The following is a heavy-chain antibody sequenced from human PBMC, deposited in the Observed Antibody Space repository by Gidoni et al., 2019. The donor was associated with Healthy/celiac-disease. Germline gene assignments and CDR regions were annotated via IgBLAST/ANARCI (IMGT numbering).Heavy chain of an antibody. J-gene: IGHJ4*02. CDR2: IYHSGRT. Sequence: QVQLQESGPGLVKPSETLSLTCAVSGYSISSGYYWGSLRQPPGKGLGWIGGIYHSGRTYYNPSLKSRVTISVDTSKNQVSLKLSSVTAADTAVYYCARGKVVIAHEYYFDYWGQGTLVTVSS. CDR3: ARGKVVIAHEYYFDY. CDR1: GYSISSGYY. V-gene: IGHV4-38-2*01. D-gene: IGHD2-21*01.